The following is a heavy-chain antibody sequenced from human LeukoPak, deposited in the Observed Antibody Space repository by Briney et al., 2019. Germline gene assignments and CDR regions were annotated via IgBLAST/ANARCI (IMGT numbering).Heavy chain of an antibody. D-gene: IGHD3-16*01. CDR2: IYYSGST. Sequence: SETLSLTCTVSGDSISSDYWSWIRQPPGKGLEWIGYIYYSGSTYYNPSLKSRVTISVDTSKNQFSLKLSSVTAADTAVYYCARVGGPVRAFDIWGQGTMVTVSS. CDR3: ARVGGPVRAFDI. V-gene: IGHV4-59*12. CDR1: GDSISSDY. J-gene: IGHJ3*02.